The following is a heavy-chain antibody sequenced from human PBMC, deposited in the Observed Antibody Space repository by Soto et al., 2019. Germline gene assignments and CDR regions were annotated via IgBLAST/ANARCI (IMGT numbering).Heavy chain of an antibody. V-gene: IGHV2-70*03. CDR3: VRSFYANGDQKGED. J-gene: IGHJ4*02. CDR2: IDWDDDK. D-gene: IGHD2-21*01. CDR1: GFSLSTTGMR. Sequence: SGPTLVNPTQTLTLTCTFSGFSLSTTGMRVYWIRQPVGKALEWLARIDWDDDKFYSTSLKTXXXXXXXXXXXXXXXXXXNVDXXXXXXYYCVRSFYANGDQKGEDWGQGTLVTVSS.